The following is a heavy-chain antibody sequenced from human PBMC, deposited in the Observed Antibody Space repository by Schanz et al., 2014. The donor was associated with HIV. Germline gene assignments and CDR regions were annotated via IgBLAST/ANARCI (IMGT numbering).Heavy chain of an antibody. CDR2: IHYDGSNK. V-gene: IGHV3-33*08. D-gene: IGHD6-19*01. Sequence: QVQLVESGGGVVQPGRSLRLSCAASGFTFSSYGMHWVRQAPGKGLEWVAVIHYDGSNKYYADSVKGRFTISRDNSKNTLYLQMTSLRAEDTAVYYCARDRQWQDYWGQGTLVTVSS. CDR1: GFTFSSYG. CDR3: ARDRQWQDY. J-gene: IGHJ4*02.